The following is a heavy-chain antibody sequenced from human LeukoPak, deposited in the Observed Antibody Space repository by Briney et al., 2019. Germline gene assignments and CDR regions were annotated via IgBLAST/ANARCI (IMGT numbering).Heavy chain of an antibody. CDR3: AKELGYSSYGY. V-gene: IGHV3-30*02. D-gene: IGHD2-2*01. CDR1: GFTFSSKG. Sequence: GGSLRLSCAGSGFTFSSKGRQWVGQAPGKGREGVAFIRYDGSNKYYAVSVKGRFTISRDNSKNTLYLQMNSLRAEDTAVYYCAKELGYSSYGYWGQGTLVTVSS. J-gene: IGHJ4*02. CDR2: IRYDGSNK.